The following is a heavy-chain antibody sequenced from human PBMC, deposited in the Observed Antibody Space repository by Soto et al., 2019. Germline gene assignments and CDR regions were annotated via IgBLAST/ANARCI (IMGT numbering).Heavy chain of an antibody. CDR1: GFSFSSFW. J-gene: IGHJ3*02. CDR2: IHNDGSRT. V-gene: IGHV3-74*01. Sequence: PGGSLRLSCAASGFSFSSFWMHWARQAPGKGLVWVAHIHNDGSRTSYADSVKGRFTISRDNAKNTLCLQMNSLRAEDTAMYYCARDFGEVGSTAAFDIWGQGTMVTVSS. D-gene: IGHD1-26*01. CDR3: ARDFGEVGSTAAFDI.